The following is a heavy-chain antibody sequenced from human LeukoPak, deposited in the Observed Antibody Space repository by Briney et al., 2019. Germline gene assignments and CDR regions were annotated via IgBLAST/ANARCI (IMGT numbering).Heavy chain of an antibody. D-gene: IGHD2-2*01. V-gene: IGHV3-13*01. CDR1: GFTFSSYD. J-gene: IGHJ4*02. Sequence: PGGSLRLSCAASGFTFSSYDMHWVRQATGKGLEWVSAIGTAGDTYYPGSVKGRFTISRENAKNSLYLQMNSLRAEDTAVYYCARDCGPDELDYWGQGTLVTVSS. CDR2: IGTAGDT. CDR3: ARDCGPDELDY.